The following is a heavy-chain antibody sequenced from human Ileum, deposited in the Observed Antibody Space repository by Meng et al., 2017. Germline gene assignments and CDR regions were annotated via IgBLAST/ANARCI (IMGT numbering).Heavy chain of an antibody. CDR3: ARDHWGSLDY. J-gene: IGHJ4*02. CDR1: GGSVSTSDYQ. V-gene: IGHV4-61*08. Sequence: GRLQESGPGLVRPSETLSLICTVSGGSVSTSDYQWGWIRQPPGKGLEWIGYAGTNYNPSLKSRVTISVDTSKRQFSLKLTSVTAADTAVYYCARDHWGSLDYWGQGILVTVSS. CDR2: AGT. D-gene: IGHD7-27*01.